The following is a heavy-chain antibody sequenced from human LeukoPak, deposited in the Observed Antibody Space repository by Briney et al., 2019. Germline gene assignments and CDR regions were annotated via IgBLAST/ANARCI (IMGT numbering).Heavy chain of an antibody. CDR3: ARDLDLII. J-gene: IGHJ3*02. D-gene: IGHD3-3*01. CDR1: GFTLSSNY. V-gene: IGHV3-66*01. CDR2: IYRGGST. Sequence: PGGSLRLSCAASGFTLSSNYMSWVRQAPGKGLEWVSVIYRGGSTYYSASVKSKFTISRDNSKNTLDLQMNSLRAEDTTVYYYARDLDLIIWGQGTMVTVSS.